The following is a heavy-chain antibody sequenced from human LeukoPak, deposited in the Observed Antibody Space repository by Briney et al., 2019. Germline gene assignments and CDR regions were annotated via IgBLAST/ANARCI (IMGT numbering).Heavy chain of an antibody. V-gene: IGHV4-30-4*01. CDR3: ARVGDYGDYVLDY. J-gene: IGHJ4*02. D-gene: IGHD4-17*01. CDR1: GGSISSGDYY. CDR2: IYYSGST. Sequence: TSETLSLTCTVSGGSISSGDYYWSWIRQPPGKGLEWIGYIYYSGSTYYNPSLKSRVTISVDTSKNQFSLKLSSVTAADTAVYYCARVGDYGDYVLDYWGQGTLVTVSS.